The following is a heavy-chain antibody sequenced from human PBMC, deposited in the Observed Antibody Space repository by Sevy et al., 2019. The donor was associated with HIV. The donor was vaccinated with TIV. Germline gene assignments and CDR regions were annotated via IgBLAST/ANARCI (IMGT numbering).Heavy chain of an antibody. V-gene: IGHV3-21*01. CDR2: ISSRSSYI. CDR1: GFTFSSYS. D-gene: IGHD3-10*01. CDR3: ARDGITMVRGGAFDI. Sequence: GGSLRLSCAASGFTFSSYSMNWVRQAPGKGLEWVSSISSRSSYIYYADSVKGRFTSSRDNAKNSLYLQMNSLRAEDTAVYYCARDGITMVRGGAFDIWGQGTMVTVSS. J-gene: IGHJ3*02.